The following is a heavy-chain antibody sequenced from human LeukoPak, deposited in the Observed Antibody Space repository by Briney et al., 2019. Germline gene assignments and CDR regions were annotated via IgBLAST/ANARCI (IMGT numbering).Heavy chain of an antibody. V-gene: IGHV3-20*04. CDR1: GFTFDDYG. D-gene: IGHD2-2*01. CDR3: TTDARLDCSTTSCYGAFDI. CDR2: INWIGRST. Sequence: GGSLRLSCAASGFTFDDYGMSWVRQAPGKGLEWVSGINWIGRSTGYADSVKGRFTISRDNAKNSLYLQMSSLRAEDTAFYYCTTDARLDCSTTSCYGAFDIWGQGTMVTVSS. J-gene: IGHJ3*02.